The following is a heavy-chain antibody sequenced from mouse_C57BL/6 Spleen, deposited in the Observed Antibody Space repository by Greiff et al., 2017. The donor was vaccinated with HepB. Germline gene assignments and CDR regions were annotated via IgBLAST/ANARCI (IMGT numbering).Heavy chain of an antibody. J-gene: IGHJ2*01. V-gene: IGHV1-52*01. CDR2: IDPSDSET. Sequence: VKLQQPGAELVRPGSSVKLSCKASGYTFTSYWMHWVKQRPIQGLEWIGNIDPSDSETHYNQKFKDKATLTVDKSSSTAYMQLSSLTSEDSAVYYCARSTVVGGGYFDYWGQGTTLTVSS. CDR3: ARSTVVGGGYFDY. CDR1: GYTFTSYW. D-gene: IGHD1-1*01.